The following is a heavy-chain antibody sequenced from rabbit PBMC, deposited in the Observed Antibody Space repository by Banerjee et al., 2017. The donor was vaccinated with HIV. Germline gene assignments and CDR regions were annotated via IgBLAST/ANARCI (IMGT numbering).Heavy chain of an antibody. V-gene: IGHV1S40*01. Sequence: QSLEESGGDLVKPGASLTLTCTASGFSFSSSYWICWVRQAPGKGLEWFGCVDAGSSGSTYYASWAKGRFTISKTSSTTVTLQMTSLTAADTATYFCARERAGDAAYGYVGHDGFDPWGPGTLVTDS. CDR3: ARERAGDAAYGYVGHDGFDP. D-gene: IGHD6-1*01. J-gene: IGHJ2*01. CDR1: GFSFSSSYW. CDR2: VDAGSSGST.